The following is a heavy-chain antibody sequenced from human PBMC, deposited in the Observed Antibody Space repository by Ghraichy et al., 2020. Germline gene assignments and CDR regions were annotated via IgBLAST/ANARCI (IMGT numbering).Heavy chain of an antibody. V-gene: IGHV3-74*01. CDR1: GFTFSSSW. J-gene: IGHJ4*02. CDR3: VRGAPFDF. Sequence: GSLRLSCAASGFTFSSSWMHWVRQAPGKGLMWVSRINSDGSSTGYADSVKGRFTISRDNAKNTLYLQMNSLRAEDTALYYCVRGAPFDFWGQGTLVTVSS. CDR2: INSDGSST.